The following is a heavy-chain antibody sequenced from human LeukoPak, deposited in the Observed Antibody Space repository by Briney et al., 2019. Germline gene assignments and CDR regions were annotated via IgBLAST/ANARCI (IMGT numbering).Heavy chain of an antibody. J-gene: IGHJ4*02. CDR1: GFTFSSYA. V-gene: IGHV3-23*01. CDR3: AKDPLGRYGGYL. Sequence: GGSLRLSCAASGFTFSSYAMSWVRQAPGKGLEWVSAISGSGGSTYYADSVKGRFTISRDNSKDTLYLQMNSLRREDSAVYYCAKDPLGRYGGYLGGQGTLVIVSS. D-gene: IGHD4-23*01. CDR2: ISGSGGST.